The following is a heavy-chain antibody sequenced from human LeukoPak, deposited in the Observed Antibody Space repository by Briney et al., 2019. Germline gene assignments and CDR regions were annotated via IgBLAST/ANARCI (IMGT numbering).Heavy chain of an antibody. D-gene: IGHD5-18*01. Sequence: GGSLRPSCAASGFAFSSYAMSWVRQAPGKGLEWVSAISGSGGSTYYADSVKGRFTISRDNSKNTLYLQMNSLRAEDTAVYYCARGSHVDTATYAFDIWGQGTMVTVSS. CDR3: ARGSHVDTATYAFDI. CDR2: ISGSGGST. V-gene: IGHV3-23*01. CDR1: GFAFSSYA. J-gene: IGHJ3*02.